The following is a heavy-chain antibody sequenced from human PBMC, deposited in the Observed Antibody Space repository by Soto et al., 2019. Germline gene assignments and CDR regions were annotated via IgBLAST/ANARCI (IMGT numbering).Heavy chain of an antibody. J-gene: IGHJ6*02. D-gene: IGHD6-13*01. Sequence: PGESLKISCKGSGYSFTSYWIGWARQMPGKSLEWKGIIYPGDSDTRYSPSFQGQVTISADKSISTAYLQWSSLKASGTAMYYCAKTAAGGKNYYGMDVWGQGTTVTVSS. CDR2: IYPGDSDT. CDR1: GYSFTSYW. CDR3: AKTAAGGKNYYGMDV. V-gene: IGHV5-51*01.